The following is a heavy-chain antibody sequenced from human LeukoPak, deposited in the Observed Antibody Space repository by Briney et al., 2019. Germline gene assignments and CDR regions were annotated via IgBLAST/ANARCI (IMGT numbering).Heavy chain of an antibody. CDR1: GFTFSSYS. J-gene: IGHJ4*02. D-gene: IGHD3-10*01. Sequence: PGGSLRLSCAASGFTFSSYSMNWVRQAPGKGLEWVSYISSSSSTIYYADSVKGRFTISRDNAKNSLYLQMNSLRAEDTAVYYCARFQGSLDYWGQGTLVTVSS. V-gene: IGHV3-48*01. CDR2: ISSSSSTI. CDR3: ARFQGSLDY.